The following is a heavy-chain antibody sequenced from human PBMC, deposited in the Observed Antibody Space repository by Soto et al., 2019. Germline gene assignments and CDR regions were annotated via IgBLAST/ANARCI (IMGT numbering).Heavy chain of an antibody. J-gene: IGHJ4*02. CDR3: ARLFCSSSTCYIGLDY. CDR2: IYPDDSRI. Sequence: PGESLKIYCKGSGYSFTSYWIAWVRRMPGKGLEWMGIIYPDDSRIKYSPSFQGQVTISADKSISTAYPHWTSLRASDTAMYYCARLFCSSSTCYIGLDYWGQGTPVTVSS. CDR1: GYSFTSYW. D-gene: IGHD2-2*02. V-gene: IGHV5-51*01.